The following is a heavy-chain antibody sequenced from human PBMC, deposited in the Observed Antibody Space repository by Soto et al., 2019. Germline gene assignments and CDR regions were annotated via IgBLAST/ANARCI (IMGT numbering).Heavy chain of an antibody. Sequence: GGSLRLSCAASGFTFNSYSMNWVRQAPGKGLEWISYISSSNSTIHYKDYVKGRLTISRDNAKNLLYLQMNSLRDEDTAVYYCARDLYYYGSGSGYFDYWGQGT. D-gene: IGHD3-10*01. CDR1: GFTFNSYS. CDR2: ISSSNSTI. J-gene: IGHJ4*02. CDR3: ARDLYYYGSGSGYFDY. V-gene: IGHV3-48*02.